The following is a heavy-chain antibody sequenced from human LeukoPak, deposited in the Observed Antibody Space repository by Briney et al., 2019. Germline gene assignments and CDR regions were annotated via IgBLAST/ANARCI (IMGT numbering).Heavy chain of an antibody. D-gene: IGHD6-19*01. Sequence: GGSLRLSCAASGFTFSSYAMSWVRQAPGKGLEWVSAISGSGGSTYYADSVEGRFTISRDNSKNTLYLQMHSLRAEDTAVYYCAKDVDGTLLYYYYGMDVWGQGTTVTVSS. J-gene: IGHJ6*02. CDR2: ISGSGGST. V-gene: IGHV3-23*01. CDR3: AKDVDGTLLYYYYGMDV. CDR1: GFTFSSYA.